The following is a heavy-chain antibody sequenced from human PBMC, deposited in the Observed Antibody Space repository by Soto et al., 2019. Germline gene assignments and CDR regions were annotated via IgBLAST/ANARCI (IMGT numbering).Heavy chain of an antibody. CDR2: IYPGDSDT. V-gene: IGHV5-51*01. D-gene: IGHD2-2*01. Sequence: PGASLPSSCKGSGYRVSSYWIGWVRQMHGKGLEWMGIIYPGDSDTRYSPSFQGQVTISADKSISTAYLQWSSLKASDTAMYYCARHHLYCCSTSCHGRGYDYYMDAWGKGTTVTVSS. CDR3: ARHHLYCCSTSCHGRGYDYYMDA. J-gene: IGHJ6*03. CDR1: GYRVSSYW.